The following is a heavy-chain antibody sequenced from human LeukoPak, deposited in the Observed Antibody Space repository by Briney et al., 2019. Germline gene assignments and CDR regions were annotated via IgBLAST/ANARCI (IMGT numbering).Heavy chain of an antibody. V-gene: IGHV5-51*01. CDR2: IYPGDSDT. J-gene: IGHJ3*02. CDR3: ARGDSSSWSRGDAFDI. D-gene: IGHD6-13*01. CDR1: GYSFTSYW. Sequence: GESLKISCKGSGYSFTSYWIGWVRQMPGKGLEWMGIIYPGDSDTRYSPSFQGQVTVSADKSISTAYLQRSSLKASDTAIYYCARGDSSSWSRGDAFDIWGQGTMVTVSS.